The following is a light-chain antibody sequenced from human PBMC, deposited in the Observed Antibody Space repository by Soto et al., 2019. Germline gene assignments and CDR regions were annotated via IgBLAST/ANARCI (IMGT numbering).Light chain of an antibody. Sequence: QSALTQPASVSGSPGQSITISYTGTSSDVGSYNVVSWYQHHPGKAPKLMIYEGSKRPSGVSNRFSGSKSGNTASLTISGLQAEDEADYYCCSYAGSTPYVFGTGTKVTVL. J-gene: IGLJ1*01. CDR1: SSDVGSYNV. V-gene: IGLV2-23*01. CDR2: EGS. CDR3: CSYAGSTPYV.